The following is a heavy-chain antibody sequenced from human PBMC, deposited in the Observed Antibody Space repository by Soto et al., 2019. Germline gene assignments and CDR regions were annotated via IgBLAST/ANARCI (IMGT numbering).Heavy chain of an antibody. D-gene: IGHD2-2*01. CDR2: IIPIFGTA. CDR1: GGTFSSYA. J-gene: IGHJ6*02. CDR3: ARIYCSSTSCLIPTDSYDYDMDG. V-gene: IGHV1-69*13. Sequence: SVKVSCKASGGTFSSYAISWVRQAPGQGLEWMGGIIPIFGTAHYAQKFQGRVTITADESTRTSYMELSSLRSEDTAVYYCARIYCSSTSCLIPTDSYDYDMDGWGQGTTVTVSS.